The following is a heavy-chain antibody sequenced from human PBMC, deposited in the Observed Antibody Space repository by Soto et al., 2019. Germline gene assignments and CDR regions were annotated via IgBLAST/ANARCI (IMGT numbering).Heavy chain of an antibody. CDR1: GFTFSSYA. CDR2: ISGSGGRT. V-gene: IGHV3-23*01. Sequence: GGSLRLSCAASGFTFSSYAMSWVRQAPGKGLEWVSAISGSGGRTYYADSVKGRFTISRDNSKNTLYLQMNSLRAEDTAVYYCAKDSANFDRFDYWGQGTLVTVSS. J-gene: IGHJ4*02. D-gene: IGHD3-9*01. CDR3: AKDSANFDRFDY.